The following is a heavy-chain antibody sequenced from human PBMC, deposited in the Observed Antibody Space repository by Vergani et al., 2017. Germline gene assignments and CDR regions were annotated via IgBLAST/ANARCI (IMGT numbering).Heavy chain of an antibody. CDR3: ARGALWWLRQIDS. D-gene: IGHD2-21*01. J-gene: IGHJ4*02. CDR1: GAPISYWC. V-gene: IGHV4-59*01. CDR2: IYDSGDT. Sequence: QVQMQESGPGLVKTSETLSLTCSASGAPISYWCWSWLRQPAGKGLEWIGYIYDSGDTKYNPSLKSRVTMSLDTSKNQFSLNLYSVTAADTAVYYCARGALWWLRQIDSWGQGTLVTVSS.